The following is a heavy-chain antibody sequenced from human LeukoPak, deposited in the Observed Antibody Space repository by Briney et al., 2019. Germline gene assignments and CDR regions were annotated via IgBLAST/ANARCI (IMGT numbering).Heavy chain of an antibody. D-gene: IGHD3-10*01. V-gene: IGHV3-30*02. CDR1: GFTFSYYG. CDR2: IRYDGSKI. CDR3: ARNLWFGDDAFDI. Sequence: GGSLRLSCAASGFTFSYYGMHWVRQAPGKGLEWVAFIRYDGSKIHYADSVKGRFTISRDNSKNTLYLQMNSLRAEDTAVYYCARNLWFGDDAFDIWGQGTMVTVSS. J-gene: IGHJ3*02.